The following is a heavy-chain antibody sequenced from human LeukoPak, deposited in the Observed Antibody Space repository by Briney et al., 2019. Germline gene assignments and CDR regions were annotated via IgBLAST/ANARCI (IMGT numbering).Heavy chain of an antibody. Sequence: GASMTVSCTASGYTFTGYYMHWVRQAPGQGLEWMGWINPNSGGTNYAQKFQGRVTMTRNTSISTAYMELSSLRSEDTAVYYCARGSGAAGTTFDYWGQGTLVTVSS. D-gene: IGHD6-13*01. CDR1: GYTFTGYY. J-gene: IGHJ4*02. V-gene: IGHV1-2*02. CDR2: INPNSGGT. CDR3: ARGSGAAGTTFDY.